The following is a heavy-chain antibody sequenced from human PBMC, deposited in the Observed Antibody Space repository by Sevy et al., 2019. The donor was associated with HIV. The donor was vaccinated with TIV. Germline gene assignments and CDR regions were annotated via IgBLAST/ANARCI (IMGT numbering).Heavy chain of an antibody. CDR1: GFTFSSYW. CDR2: IKQDGSEK. Sequence: GGSLRLSCAASGFTFSSYWMSWVRQAPGKGLEWVANIKQDGSEKYYVDSVKGRFTISRDHAKNSLYLQMNSLRAEDTAVYYCARDSSGYYSNYYYYGMDVWGQGTTVTVSS. V-gene: IGHV3-7*01. D-gene: IGHD3-22*01. J-gene: IGHJ6*02. CDR3: ARDSSGYYSNYYYYGMDV.